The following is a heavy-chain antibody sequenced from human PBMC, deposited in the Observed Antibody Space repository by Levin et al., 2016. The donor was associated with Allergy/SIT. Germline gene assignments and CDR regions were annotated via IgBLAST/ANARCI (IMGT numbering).Heavy chain of an antibody. Sequence: VRQAPGKGLEFLSAISTYGGTTYYADSVKGRFSVSRDNSKSTVSLQMTSLRLEDTGVYYCVSETGTQPGAWGQGTLVTVSS. CDR2: ISTYGGTT. J-gene: IGHJ4*03. D-gene: IGHD3-9*01. CDR3: VSETGTQPGA. V-gene: IGHV3-64D*06.